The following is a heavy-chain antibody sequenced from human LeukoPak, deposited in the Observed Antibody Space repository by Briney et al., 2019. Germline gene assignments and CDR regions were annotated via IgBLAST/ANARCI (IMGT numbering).Heavy chain of an antibody. Sequence: GGSLRLSCAASGFTVSSNYMSWVRQAPGKGLDGVSVIYSGGSTYYAESVKGRFTISRDNSKNTLYLQMNSLRAEDTAVYYCARDGQRSGYYLQFDYWGQGTLVTVSS. V-gene: IGHV3-53*05. J-gene: IGHJ4*02. CDR1: GFTVSSNY. CDR3: ARDGQRSGYYLQFDY. CDR2: IYSGGST. D-gene: IGHD3-22*01.